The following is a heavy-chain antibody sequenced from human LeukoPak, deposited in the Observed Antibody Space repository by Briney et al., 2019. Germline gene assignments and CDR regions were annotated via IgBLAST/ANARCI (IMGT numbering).Heavy chain of an antibody. CDR1: GGSFSGYY. J-gene: IGHJ4*02. D-gene: IGHD5-24*01. CDR2: INPRGST. V-gene: IGHV4-34*01. Sequence: SETLSLTCGVYGGSFSGYYWSWIRQPPGEGLEWIGGINPRGSTNYNPSLKSRVTLSADTSKNQFSLTLNSVTAADTAVYYCARRRLGYYFDYWGQGTLVTVSS. CDR3: ARRRLGYYFDY.